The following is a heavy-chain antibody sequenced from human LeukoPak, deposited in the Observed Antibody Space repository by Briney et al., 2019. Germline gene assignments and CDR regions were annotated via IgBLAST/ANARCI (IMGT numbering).Heavy chain of an antibody. CDR3: ARTREYSSSWYFPPFDP. CDR2: INPNSGRT. CDR1: GYTFTGYY. D-gene: IGHD6-13*01. Sequence: ASVKVSCKASGYTFTGYYMNWVRQAPGQGLEWMGWINPNSGRTKYAQKFQGRVTMTRDPSTSTAYMELSSLTSDDTAVYYCARTREYSSSWYFPPFDPWGQGTLVTVSS. V-gene: IGHV1-2*02. J-gene: IGHJ5*02.